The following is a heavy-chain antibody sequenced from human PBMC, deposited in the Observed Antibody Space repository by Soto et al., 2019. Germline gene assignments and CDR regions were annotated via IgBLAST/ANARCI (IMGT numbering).Heavy chain of an antibody. J-gene: IGHJ4*02. CDR1: GGSVSSGSYY. Sequence: SETLSLTCTVSGGSVSSGSYYWSWIRQPPGKGLEYIGYLYYSGSTNYNPSLTSRVTISVDTPKNQFSLKLTSVTAADTAIYFCARGQAFWTGYYRMPYYFDYWGRGTLVTVSS. D-gene: IGHD3-3*01. CDR2: LYYSGST. CDR3: ARGQAFWTGYYRMPYYFDY. V-gene: IGHV4-61*01.